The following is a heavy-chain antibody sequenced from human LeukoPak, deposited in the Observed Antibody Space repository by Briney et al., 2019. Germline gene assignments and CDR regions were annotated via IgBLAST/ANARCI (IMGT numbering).Heavy chain of an antibody. D-gene: IGHD1-1*01. Sequence: GRSLRLSCAASGFTFSSNSMNWVRQAPGEWLEWGASISSSGNHILYEDSVKGRFTISRDNTKTSLYLQMISLRAEDTAVYYCARGDDGDSAIDYWGQGTLVTVPS. CDR3: ARGDDGDSAIDY. CDR2: ISSSGNHI. J-gene: IGHJ4*02. CDR1: GFTFSSNS. V-gene: IGHV3-21*01.